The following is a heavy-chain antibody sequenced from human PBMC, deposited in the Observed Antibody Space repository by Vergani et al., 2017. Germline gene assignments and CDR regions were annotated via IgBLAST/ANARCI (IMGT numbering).Heavy chain of an antibody. J-gene: IGHJ3*02. V-gene: IGHV4-59*11. Sequence: QVQLQQWGAGLLKPSETLSLTCTVSGGSISSHYWSWIRQPPGKGLEWIGYIYYSGSTNYNPSLKSRVTISVDTSKNQFSLKLSSVTAADTAVYYCARYYYDSSGPDDAFDIWGQGTMVTVSS. CDR3: ARYYYDSSGPDDAFDI. CDR2: IYYSGST. CDR1: GGSISSHY. D-gene: IGHD3-22*01.